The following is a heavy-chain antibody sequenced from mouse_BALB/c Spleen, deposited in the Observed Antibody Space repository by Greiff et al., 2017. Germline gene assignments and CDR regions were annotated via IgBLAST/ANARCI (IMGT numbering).Heavy chain of an antibody. D-gene: IGHD1-1*01. V-gene: IGHV1S135*01. Sequence: VQLKESGPELMKPGASVKISCKASGYSFTSYYMHWVKQSHGKSLEWIGYIDPFNGGTSYNQKFKGKATLTVDKSSSTAYMHLSSLTSEDSAVYYCARSYYGSSLWYFDVWGAGTTVTVSS. CDR2: IDPFNGGT. CDR1: GYSFTSYY. CDR3: ARSYYGSSLWYFDV. J-gene: IGHJ1*01.